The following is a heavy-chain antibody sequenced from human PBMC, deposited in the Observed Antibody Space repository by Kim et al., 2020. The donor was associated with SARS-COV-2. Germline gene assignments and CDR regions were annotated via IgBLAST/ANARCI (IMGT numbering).Heavy chain of an antibody. CDR2: T. V-gene: IGHV1-2*02. D-gene: IGHD4-4*01. CDR3: AREGWAVTTGD. J-gene: IGHJ4*02. Sequence: TNYAQKLQGRVTKTRDTSISTAYMELSGLRSDDTAVYYCAREGWAVTTGDWGQGTLVTVSS.